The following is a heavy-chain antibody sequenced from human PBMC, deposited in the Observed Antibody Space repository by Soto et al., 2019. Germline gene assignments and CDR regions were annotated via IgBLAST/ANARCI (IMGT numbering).Heavy chain of an antibody. CDR1: GGTFSSYA. Sequence: QVQLVQSGAEVKKPGSSVKVSCKASGGTFSSYAISWVRQAPGQGLEWMGGIIPISDTTNYAQKFQGRVTITVDESTSTAYMELSSLRSEDTAVYYCARSQGSSTSLEIYYYYYYGMDVWGPGTTVTVSS. CDR3: ARSQGSSTSLEIYYYYYYGMDV. CDR2: IIPISDTT. D-gene: IGHD2-2*01. V-gene: IGHV1-69*01. J-gene: IGHJ6*02.